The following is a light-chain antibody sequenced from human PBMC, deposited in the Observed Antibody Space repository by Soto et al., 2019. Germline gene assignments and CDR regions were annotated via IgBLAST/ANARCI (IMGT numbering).Light chain of an antibody. J-gene: IGLJ1*01. CDR1: SSDVGGYNF. CDR2: DVN. Sequence: QSALTQPSSVSGSPGQSVTISCTGTSSDVGGYNFVSWYQQHPGKAPKLMIYDVNKRPSGVPGRFSGSKSGNTASLTISGLQAEDEADYYCCSYAGTYTHYVFGTGTKLTVL. V-gene: IGLV2-11*01. CDR3: CSYAGTYTHYV.